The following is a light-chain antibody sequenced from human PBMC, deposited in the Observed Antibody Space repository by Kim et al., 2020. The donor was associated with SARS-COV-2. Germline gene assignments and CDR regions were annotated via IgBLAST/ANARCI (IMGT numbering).Light chain of an antibody. CDR3: QQYVSSTGT. V-gene: IGKV3-20*01. CDR2: GTS. J-gene: IGKJ2*01. Sequence: LSPGERATLSCRASQSVSGNYVAWYQQKPGQAPRLLIYGTSTRATGIADRFSGSGSGTDFTLTISRLEPEDFAVYYCQQYVSSTGTFGQGTKLEI. CDR1: QSVSGNY.